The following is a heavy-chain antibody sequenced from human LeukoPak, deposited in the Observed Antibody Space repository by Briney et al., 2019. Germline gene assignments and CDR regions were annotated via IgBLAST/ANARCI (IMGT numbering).Heavy chain of an antibody. CDR1: GGTFSSYA. CDR3: AKFIELIAVAAAFDY. CDR2: IIPIFGTA. V-gene: IGHV1-69*05. J-gene: IGHJ4*02. Sequence: GASVKVSCKASGGTFSSYAISWVRQAPGQGLEWMGRIIPIFGTANYAQKFQGRVTITTDESTSTAYMELSSLRAEDTAVYYCAKFIELIAVAAAFDYWGQGTLVTVSS. D-gene: IGHD6-19*01.